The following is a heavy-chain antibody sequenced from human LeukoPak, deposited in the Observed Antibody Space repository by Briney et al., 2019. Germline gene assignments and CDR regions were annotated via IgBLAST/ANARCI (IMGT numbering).Heavy chain of an antibody. CDR3: ARRGSGSHDASDI. J-gene: IGHJ3*02. CDR2: IGSSSSTI. V-gene: IGHV3-48*02. D-gene: IGHD3-10*01. CDR1: GFTFSSYA. Sequence: GGSLRLSCAASGFTFSSYAMSWVRHAPGRGLEWVSYIGSSSSTIYYADSVKGRFTISRDNAKNSLYLQMNSLRDEDTAVYYCARRGSGSHDASDIWGQGTMVTVSS.